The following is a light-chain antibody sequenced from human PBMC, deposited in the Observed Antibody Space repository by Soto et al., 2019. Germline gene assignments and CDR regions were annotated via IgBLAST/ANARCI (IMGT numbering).Light chain of an antibody. CDR3: QQSYSTPPF. V-gene: IGKV1-39*01. Sequence: DIQMTQSPSSLSASVGDRVTITCRASQSISSYLNWYQQKPGKAPKLLIYAASSLQSGVPSRFSGSGSGTDFTLTISSLQPEDFATYYCQQSYSTPPFFGQGTKVDI. J-gene: IGKJ1*01. CDR2: AAS. CDR1: QSISSY.